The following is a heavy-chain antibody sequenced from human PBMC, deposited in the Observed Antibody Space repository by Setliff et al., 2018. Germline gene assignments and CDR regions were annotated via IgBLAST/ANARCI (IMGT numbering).Heavy chain of an antibody. J-gene: IGHJ6*02. D-gene: IGHD3-22*01. CDR2: IYYSGST. CDR3: ARGGGYYFGYYYYGMDV. V-gene: IGHV4-59*11. Sequence: SETLSLTCTVSGGSISSHYWSWIRQPPGKGLEWIGYIYYSGSTNYNPSLKSRVTISVDTSKNQFSLKLSSVTAADTAVYYCARGGGYYFGYYYYGMDVWGQGTTVTVSS. CDR1: GGSISSHY.